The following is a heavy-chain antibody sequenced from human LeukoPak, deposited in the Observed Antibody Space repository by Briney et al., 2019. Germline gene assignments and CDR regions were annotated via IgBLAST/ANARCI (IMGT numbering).Heavy chain of an antibody. CDR3: ARDGNYYDSSGYYGDY. CDR2: IWFDGSSK. Sequence: PGGSLRLSCAASGFTFSSYGMHWVRQAPGKGLEWVAVIWFDGSSKYYADSVKGRFTISRDNSKNTLYLQMNSLRAEDTAVYYCARDGNYYDSSGYYGDYWGQGTLVTVSS. D-gene: IGHD3-22*01. V-gene: IGHV3-33*01. J-gene: IGHJ4*02. CDR1: GFTFSSYG.